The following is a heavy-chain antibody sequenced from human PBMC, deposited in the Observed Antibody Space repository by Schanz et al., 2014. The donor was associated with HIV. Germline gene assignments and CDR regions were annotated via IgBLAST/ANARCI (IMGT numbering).Heavy chain of an antibody. Sequence: QVQLVQSGAEMRKPGASVKVSCKEVGNTFPNYNIHWVRQGPGQGLEWMGIINPSGIVTNLAQKFQGRLTVTRDTSTSTVYMEMNSLRPDDTAVYFCARGASVAARGWFDPWGQGTLIIVSS. CDR3: ARGASVAARGWFDP. V-gene: IGHV1-46*01. CDR1: GNTFPNYN. J-gene: IGHJ5*02. CDR2: INPSGIVT. D-gene: IGHD3-10*01.